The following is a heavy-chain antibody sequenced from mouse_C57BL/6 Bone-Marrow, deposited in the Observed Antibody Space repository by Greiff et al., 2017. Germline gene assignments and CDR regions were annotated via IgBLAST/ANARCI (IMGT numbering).Heavy chain of an antibody. V-gene: IGHV1-7*01. D-gene: IGHD3-2*02. CDR2: INPSSGYT. CDR1: GYTFTSSW. J-gene: IGHJ2*01. Sequence: QVQLKQSGADLAKPGASVKLSCTASGYTFTSSWMHWVQQWPGQGLEWVGYINPSSGYTKSNQKFNDKATLTADKTSITAYMQLRSRTYEDSAVYYYERSGRYWGQGTTLTVSS. CDR3: ERSGRY.